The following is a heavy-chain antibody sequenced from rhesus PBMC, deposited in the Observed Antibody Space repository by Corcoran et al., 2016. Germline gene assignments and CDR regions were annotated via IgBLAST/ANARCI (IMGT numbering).Heavy chain of an antibody. CDR3: ARGGFDY. CDR2: ISGSSGST. CDR1: GGSFSGYY. J-gene: IGHJ4*01. Sequence: QVQLQESGPGLVKPSENLSLTCAVPGGSFSGYYWGWSRQPPGKGLEWIGYISGSSGSTDYNPSLKSRVTISTDTSKNQFSLKLSSVTAADTAVYYCARGGFDYWGQGVLVTVSS. V-gene: IGHV4-165*01. D-gene: IGHD5-42*01.